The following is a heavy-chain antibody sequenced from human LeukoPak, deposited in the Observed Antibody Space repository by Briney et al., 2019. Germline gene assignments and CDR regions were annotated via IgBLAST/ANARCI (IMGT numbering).Heavy chain of an antibody. D-gene: IGHD2-15*01. J-gene: IGHJ4*02. V-gene: IGHV3-66*01. CDR2: IYSGGST. CDR3: ARLVGSRSCSGGTCYSDY. Sequence: GGSLRLSCAASGFTVSSNYMSWVRQAPGKGLEWVSVIYSGGSTYYADSVKGRFTISRDNAKNSLYLQMNSLRDEDTAVYYCARLVGSRSCSGGTCYSDYWGQGTLVTVSS. CDR1: GFTVSSNY.